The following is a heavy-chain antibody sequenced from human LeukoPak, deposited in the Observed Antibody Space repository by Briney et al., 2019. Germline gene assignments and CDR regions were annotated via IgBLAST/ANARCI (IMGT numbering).Heavy chain of an antibody. V-gene: IGHV4-34*01. Sequence: SETLSLTCAVYGGSFSTYYWSWIRQPPGKGLEWIGEINHSGSTYYNPSLKSRVTISVATSKNQFSLKLSSVTAADTAVYYCARGLFILRHYYGSGSYPPLGYWGQGTLVTVSS. CDR1: GGSFSTYY. CDR2: INHSGST. CDR3: ARGLFILRHYYGSGSYPPLGY. D-gene: IGHD3-10*01. J-gene: IGHJ4*02.